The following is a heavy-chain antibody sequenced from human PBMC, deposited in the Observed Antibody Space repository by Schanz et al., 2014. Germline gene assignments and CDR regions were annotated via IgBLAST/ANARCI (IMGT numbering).Heavy chain of an antibody. D-gene: IGHD2-2*01. J-gene: IGHJ4*02. Sequence: QVQLQESGPGLVKPSETLSLTCTVSSASIRTYYWSWIRPPPGKGLELFGYIYYSGTTTYNPSLKSRVTISVDTSKKQFSLNLSSVTAADTAVYYCARGRVVPAAPEFDYWGQGILVTVSS. CDR3: ARGRVVPAAPEFDY. V-gene: IGHV4-59*01. CDR2: IYYSGTT. CDR1: SASIRTYY.